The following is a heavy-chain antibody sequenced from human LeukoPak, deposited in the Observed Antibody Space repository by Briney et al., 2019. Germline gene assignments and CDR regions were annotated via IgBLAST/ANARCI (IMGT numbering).Heavy chain of an antibody. D-gene: IGHD5-12*01. Sequence: SVKVSCKASGGTFSSYAISWVRQAPGQVLEWMGRIIPILGIANYAQKFQGRVTITADKSTSTAYMELSSLRSEDTAVYYCAPDIVATDGSNGKTTYYLDYWGQGTLVTVSS. V-gene: IGHV1-69*04. CDR1: GGTFSSYA. J-gene: IGHJ4*02. CDR2: IIPILGIA. CDR3: APDIVATDGSNGKTTYYLDY.